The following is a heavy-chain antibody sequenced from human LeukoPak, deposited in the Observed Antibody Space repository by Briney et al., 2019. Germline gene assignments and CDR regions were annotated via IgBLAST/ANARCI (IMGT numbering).Heavy chain of an antibody. Sequence: SETLSLTCTVSGGSITSYYWAWLRQPPERGLEWIGYVYYSGYSNYNPSLKSRVSMSVDTSMNQFSLKLASVTAADTAVYYCARHSIASDGARLFDYWGRGTLVTVSS. D-gene: IGHD2-21*01. J-gene: IGHJ4*02. CDR1: GGSITSYY. CDR2: VYYSGYS. V-gene: IGHV4-59*08. CDR3: ARHSIASDGARLFDY.